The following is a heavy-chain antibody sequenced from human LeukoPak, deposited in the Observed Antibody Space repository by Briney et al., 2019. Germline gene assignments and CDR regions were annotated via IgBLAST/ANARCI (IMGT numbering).Heavy chain of an antibody. CDR3: ARRGFSDYGSITADH. CDR2: IYPSDSDT. D-gene: IGHD5-12*01. V-gene: IGHV5-51*07. J-gene: IGHJ4*02. CDR1: GYSFTNHW. Sequence: GESLKISCKGSGYSFTNHWIGWVHQMPGKGLEWMGIIYPSDSDTRYSPSFQGQVTISVDKSLSTAYLQWTRLKASDTAMYYCARRGFSDYGSITADHWGQGTLVTVSS.